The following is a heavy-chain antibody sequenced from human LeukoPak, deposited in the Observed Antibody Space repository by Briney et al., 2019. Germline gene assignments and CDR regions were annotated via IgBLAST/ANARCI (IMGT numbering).Heavy chain of an antibody. V-gene: IGHV3-73*01. CDR1: GFTFSGSP. Sequence: GGSLRLSCAASGFTFSGSPILWVRQASGKGLEWVGRIRSKADNYATAYAASVQGRCTISRDDSKNTAYLQLNSLKTEDTAVYYCAQSNYWGQGAQVTASS. CDR3: AQSNY. CDR2: IRSKADNYAT. J-gene: IGHJ4*02.